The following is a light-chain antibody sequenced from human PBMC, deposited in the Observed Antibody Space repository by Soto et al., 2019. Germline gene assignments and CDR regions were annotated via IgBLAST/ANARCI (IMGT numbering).Light chain of an antibody. CDR2: RNY. CDR1: SSNIGSNH. J-gene: IGLJ1*01. Sequence: QSVLTQPPSASETPGQRVTISCSGSSSNIGSNHVYWYQHLPGTAPKLLIYRNYLRPSGVPDRFSASKSATSASLAISGLQSEDEADYFCATWDGSLSAYVFGTGTKLTVL. V-gene: IGLV1-47*01. CDR3: ATWDGSLSAYV.